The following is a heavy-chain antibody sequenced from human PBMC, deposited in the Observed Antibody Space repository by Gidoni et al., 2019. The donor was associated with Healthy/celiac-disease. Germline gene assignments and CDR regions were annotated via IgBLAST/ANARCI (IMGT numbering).Heavy chain of an antibody. Sequence: EVQLLESGGGLVQPGGSLRLSCAASGFTFSSYAMSWVRQAPGKGLEWVSAISGSGGSTYYADSVKGRFTISRDNPKNTLYLQMNSLRAEDTAVYYCAKGRDYYYGMDVWGQGTTVTVSS. CDR1: GFTFSSYA. CDR2: ISGSGGST. J-gene: IGHJ6*02. CDR3: AKGRDYYYGMDV. V-gene: IGHV3-23*01.